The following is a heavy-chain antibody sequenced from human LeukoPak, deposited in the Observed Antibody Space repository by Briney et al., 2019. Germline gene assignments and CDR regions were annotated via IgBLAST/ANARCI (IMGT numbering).Heavy chain of an antibody. J-gene: IGHJ3*01. Sequence: GGSLRLSCAASGFTFSDSVMHWVRQAPGSGLEWVAGISRDGGFEHYLESVKGRFTISRDNSKNMLYVQMNSLRVEDTSVYYCAREGHTSCHAPAFDVWGQGTMVTVSS. D-gene: IGHD1-26*01. CDR2: ISRDGGFE. CDR1: GFTFSDSV. CDR3: AREGHTSCHAPAFDV. V-gene: IGHV3-30*03.